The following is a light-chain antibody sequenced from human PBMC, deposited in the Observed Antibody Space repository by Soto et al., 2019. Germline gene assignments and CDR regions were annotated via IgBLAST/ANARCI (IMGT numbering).Light chain of an antibody. J-gene: IGKJ3*01. V-gene: IGKV4-1*01. CDR1: QSVSYSSNNKNY. CDR2: WAS. CDR3: QQYYSMPFT. Sequence: DIVMTQSPDSLAVSLGERATINCKSSQSVSYSSNNKNYLAWYQQKVGQSPKLLIYWASTRESGVPARFRGSGSGTDFSLTISSLQAEDVAVYYCQQYYSMPFTFGPGTKVEIK.